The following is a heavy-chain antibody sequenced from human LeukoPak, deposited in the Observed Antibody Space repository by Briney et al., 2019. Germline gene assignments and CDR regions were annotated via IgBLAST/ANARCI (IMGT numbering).Heavy chain of an antibody. J-gene: IGHJ5*02. Sequence: ASVKVSCKASGYTLSDNYLHWVRQAPGQRLEWMAWINPSNGETKFAPRFQGRVTMTRDTSISTAYMELSSLRPDDTAVYYCAREAGYSSGWYPTRWFDPWGQGTLVTVSS. CDR2: INPSNGET. V-gene: IGHV1-2*02. CDR1: GYTLSDNY. D-gene: IGHD6-19*01. CDR3: AREAGYSSGWYPTRWFDP.